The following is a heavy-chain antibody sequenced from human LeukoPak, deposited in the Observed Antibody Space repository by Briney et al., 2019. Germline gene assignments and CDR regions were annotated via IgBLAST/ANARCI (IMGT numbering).Heavy chain of an antibody. Sequence: GGSLRLSCAASGFTFSNYWMSWVRQAPGKELEWVANIKQDGSEKYYVDSVKGRFTISRDNAKNSLYLQMNSLRAEDTAVYYCARGDGSSWVDYWGQGTLVTVSS. D-gene: IGHD6-13*01. V-gene: IGHV3-7*01. CDR1: GFTFSNYW. J-gene: IGHJ4*02. CDR2: IKQDGSEK. CDR3: ARGDGSSWVDY.